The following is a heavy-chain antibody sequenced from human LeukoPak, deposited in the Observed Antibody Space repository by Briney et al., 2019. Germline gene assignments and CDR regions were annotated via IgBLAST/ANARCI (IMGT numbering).Heavy chain of an antibody. D-gene: IGHD5-18*01. V-gene: IGHV3-21*01. CDR3: AREAPVDTAMGIDY. Sequence: GGSLRLSCAASGFTFSSYSMNWVRQAPGKGLEWVSSISSSGSYIYYADSVKGRFTISRDNAKNSLYLQMNSLRAEDTAVYYCAREAPVDTAMGIDYWGQGTLVTVSS. J-gene: IGHJ4*02. CDR1: GFTFSSYS. CDR2: ISSSGSYI.